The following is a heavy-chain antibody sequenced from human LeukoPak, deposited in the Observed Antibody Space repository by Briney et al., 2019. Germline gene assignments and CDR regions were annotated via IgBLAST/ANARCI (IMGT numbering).Heavy chain of an antibody. V-gene: IGHV7-4-1*02. J-gene: IGHJ3*02. D-gene: IGHD5-24*01. CDR3: ARDKSTATYDI. Sequence: ASVKVSCKASGYTFTSYDINWVRQAPGQGLEWMGWINTNTGNPIYAQGFTGRFVFSLDTSVSTAYLEISSLKAEDTAVYYCARDKSTATYDIWGQGTMVTVSS. CDR1: GYTFTSYD. CDR2: INTNTGNP.